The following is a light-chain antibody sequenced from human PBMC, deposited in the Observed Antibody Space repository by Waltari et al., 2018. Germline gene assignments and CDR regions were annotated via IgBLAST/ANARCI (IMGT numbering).Light chain of an antibody. CDR2: GAS. CDR1: QSVSST. V-gene: IGKV3-15*01. J-gene: IGKJ2*01. Sequence: EIVMTQSPVTLSVSPGERATLSCRASQSVSSTLAWYQQKPGQAPRLLIYGASTRATGIPARFSGSGSGTEFTLTISSLQSEDFAVYYCQQYSDWPYTFGQGTKLEIK. CDR3: QQYSDWPYT.